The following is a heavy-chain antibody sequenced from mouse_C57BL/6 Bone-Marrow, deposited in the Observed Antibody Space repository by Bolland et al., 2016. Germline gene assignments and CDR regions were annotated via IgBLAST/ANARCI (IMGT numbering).Heavy chain of an antibody. D-gene: IGHD2-2*01. V-gene: IGHV5-6*01. J-gene: IGHJ3*01. Sequence: KGRFTISRDNAKNTLYLQMNSLKSEDTAMYYCARNYGYDRFAYWGQGTLV. CDR3: ARNYGYDRFAY.